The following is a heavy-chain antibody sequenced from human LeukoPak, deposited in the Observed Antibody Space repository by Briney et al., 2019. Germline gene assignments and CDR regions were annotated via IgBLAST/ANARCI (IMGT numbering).Heavy chain of an antibody. CDR2: IKESGSEK. Sequence: PGGSLRLSCAASGFTFDYYWMTWVRQAPGKGLQWLANIKESGSEKYYVDSVKGRFTISRDNAKNSLYLQMNSLRVEDTAVYYCARGWGERGQCRGATCNNPQFDYWGRGTLFTVSS. D-gene: IGHD2-15*01. V-gene: IGHV3-7*01. CDR1: GFTFDYYW. J-gene: IGHJ4*02. CDR3: ARGWGERGQCRGATCNNPQFDY.